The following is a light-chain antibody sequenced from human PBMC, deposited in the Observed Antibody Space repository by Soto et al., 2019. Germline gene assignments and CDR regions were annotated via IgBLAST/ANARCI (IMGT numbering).Light chain of an antibody. CDR1: QSISSW. V-gene: IGKV1-5*01. CDR2: DAS. CDR3: QKYNSAPLT. Sequence: DIQMTQSLSTLSASVGDRVTITCRASQSISSWLAWYQQKPGKAPKLLIYDASSLESGVPSRFSGSGSGTDFTLTISSLQPEDVATYYCQKYNSAPLTFGGGTKVDIK. J-gene: IGKJ4*01.